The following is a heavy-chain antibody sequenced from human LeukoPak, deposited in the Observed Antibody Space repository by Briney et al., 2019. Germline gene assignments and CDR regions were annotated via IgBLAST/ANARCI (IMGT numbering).Heavy chain of an antibody. J-gene: IGHJ4*02. Sequence: PGGSLRLSCAASGFTVSSNSMSWVRQAPGKGLEWVSFIYSGGNTHCSDSVKGRFTISRDNSKNTLYLQMNSLRADDTAVYYCARRAGEYSHPYDYWGQGTLVTVSS. CDR1: GFTVSSNS. CDR3: ARRAGEYSHPYDY. D-gene: IGHD4-17*01. CDR2: IYSGGNT. V-gene: IGHV3-53*01.